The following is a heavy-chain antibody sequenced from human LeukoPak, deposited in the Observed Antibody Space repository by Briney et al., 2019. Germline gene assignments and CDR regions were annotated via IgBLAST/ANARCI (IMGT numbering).Heavy chain of an antibody. CDR3: ATVDDSSGYLGY. V-gene: IGHV1-24*01. J-gene: IGHJ4*02. Sequence: ASVKVSCKVSGYTLTELSMHWVRQAPGEGLEWMGGFDPEDGETIYAQKFQGRVTMTEDTSTDTAYMELSSLRSEDTAVYYCATVDDSSGYLGYWGQGTLVTVSS. D-gene: IGHD3-22*01. CDR2: FDPEDGET. CDR1: GYTLTELS.